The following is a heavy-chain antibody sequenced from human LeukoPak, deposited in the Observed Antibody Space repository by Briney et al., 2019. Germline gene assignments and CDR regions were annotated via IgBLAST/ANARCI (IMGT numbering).Heavy chain of an antibody. V-gene: IGHV3-30*02. Sequence: GGSLRLSCAASGFTFSSYGMHWVRQAPGKGLEWVAFIRYDGSNKYYADSVKGRFTISRDNSKNTLYLQMNSLRAEDTAVYYCAKDITGDMMVTSHFDYWGQGTLVTVPS. D-gene: IGHD4-23*01. CDR1: GFTFSSYG. CDR2: IRYDGSNK. J-gene: IGHJ4*02. CDR3: AKDITGDMMVTSHFDY.